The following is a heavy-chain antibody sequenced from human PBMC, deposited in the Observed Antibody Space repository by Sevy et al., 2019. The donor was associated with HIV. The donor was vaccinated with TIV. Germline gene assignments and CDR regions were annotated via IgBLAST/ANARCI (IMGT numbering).Heavy chain of an antibody. J-gene: IGHJ5*02. CDR2: INPSGGST. CDR1: GYTFTSYY. D-gene: IGHD2-15*01. Sequence: ASVKVSCKASGYTFTSYYMHWVRQAPGQGLEWMGIINPSGGSTSYAQKFQGRVTMTRDTSTSTVYMELSSLRSEVTAVYYCARDRGSCNSGRSNWFDPWGQGTLVTVSS. CDR3: ARDRGSCNSGRSNWFDP. V-gene: IGHV1-46*01.